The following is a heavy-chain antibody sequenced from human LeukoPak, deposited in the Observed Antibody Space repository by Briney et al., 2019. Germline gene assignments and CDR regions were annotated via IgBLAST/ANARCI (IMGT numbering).Heavy chain of an antibody. J-gene: IGHJ5*02. Sequence: GGSLRLSCAASGFTFSSFSMNWVRRAPGKGREWVSYISSSSSTIYYADSVKGRFTISRDNAKNSLYLQMNSLRAEDAAVYYCARVGSSSSLAWGQGTLVTVSS. CDR1: GFTFSSFS. CDR3: ARVGSSSSLA. CDR2: ISSSSSTI. D-gene: IGHD6-13*01. V-gene: IGHV3-48*01.